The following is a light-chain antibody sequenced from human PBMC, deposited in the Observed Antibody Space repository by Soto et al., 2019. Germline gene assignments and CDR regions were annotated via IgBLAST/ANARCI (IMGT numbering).Light chain of an antibody. V-gene: IGLV2-14*03. CDR1: SSDVGRYKL. CDR2: DVT. CDR3: SSYTTSTTLI. J-gene: IGLJ2*01. Sequence: QPVLTQPASVSGSPGQSITISCTGTSSDVGRYKLVSWYQQHPGKAPKLMIYDVTNRPSGVSNRFSGSKSGNTASLTISGLQAEDEADYYSSSYTTSTTLIFGGGTKLTVL.